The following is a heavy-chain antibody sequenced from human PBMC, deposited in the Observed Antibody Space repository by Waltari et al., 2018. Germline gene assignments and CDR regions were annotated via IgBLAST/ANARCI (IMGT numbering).Heavy chain of an antibody. CDR1: GFTFSSYA. CDR2: ISYDGSNK. D-gene: IGHD6-19*01. CDR3: ARVGLGGWYPSYYYGMDV. Sequence: QVQLVESGGGVVQPGWSLRLSCAASGFTFSSYAMHWVRQAPGKGLEWVAVISYDGSNKHYVDSVKGRFTISRDNSKNTLYLQMNSLRAEDTAVYYCARVGLGGWYPSYYYGMDVWGQGTTVTVSS. V-gene: IGHV3-30*04. J-gene: IGHJ6*02.